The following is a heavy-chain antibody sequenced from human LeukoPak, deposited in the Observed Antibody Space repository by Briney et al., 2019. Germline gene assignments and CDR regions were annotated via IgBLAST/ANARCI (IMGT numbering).Heavy chain of an antibody. J-gene: IGHJ4*02. CDR1: GFTFSSYA. CDR2: ISGSGGST. D-gene: IGHD1-26*01. V-gene: IGHV3-23*01. Sequence: GGSLRLSCAASGFTFSSYAMSWVRQAPGKGLEWVSAISGSGGSTYYADSVKGRVTISRDNSKNTLYLQMNSLRAEDTAVYYCAKDLRASGSAKHFDYWGQGTLVTVSS. CDR3: AKDLRASGSAKHFDY.